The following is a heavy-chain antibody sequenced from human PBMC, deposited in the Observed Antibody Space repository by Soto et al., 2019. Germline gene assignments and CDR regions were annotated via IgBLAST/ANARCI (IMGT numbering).Heavy chain of an antibody. J-gene: IGHJ4*02. CDR1: GGSISGHY. D-gene: IGHD6-19*01. CDR2: IFYSGST. Sequence: SETLSLTCSVSGGSISGHYWIWIRQSPGKRLEWIGYIFYSGSTNYNPSLKSRVTLSVDTSKNQFSLRLSSVTAADTAVYYCARVGSSGWSPDYWGQGTLVTVSS. V-gene: IGHV4-59*11. CDR3: ARVGSSGWSPDY.